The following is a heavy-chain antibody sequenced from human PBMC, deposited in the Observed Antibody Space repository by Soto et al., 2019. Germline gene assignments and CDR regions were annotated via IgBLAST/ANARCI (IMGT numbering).Heavy chain of an antibody. D-gene: IGHD3-22*01. CDR2: IYYSGST. Sequence: PSETLSLTCTASGGSISSSSYYWGWIRQPPGKGLEWIGSIYYSGSTYYNPSLKSRVTISVDTSKNQFSLKLSSVTAADTAVYYCARHGHYYDSSGYYHHDLYYFDYWGQGTLVTVSS. CDR1: GGSISSSSYY. J-gene: IGHJ4*02. CDR3: ARHGHYYDSSGYYHHDLYYFDY. V-gene: IGHV4-39*01.